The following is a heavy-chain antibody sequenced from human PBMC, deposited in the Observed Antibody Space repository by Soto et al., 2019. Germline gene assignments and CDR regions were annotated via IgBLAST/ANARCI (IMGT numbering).Heavy chain of an antibody. D-gene: IGHD3-22*01. CDR2: INHSGST. Sequence: SETLSLTCVVYGGSFSGYYWSWIRQPPGEGLEWVGKINHSGSTNYNPSLKSGVTISVDTSKNQFSLNLSSVTAADTAVYYCAGDYDSSGYYFLNYWGQGTLVTVSS. J-gene: IGHJ4*02. CDR3: AGDYDSSGYYFLNY. CDR1: GGSFSGYY. V-gene: IGHV4-34*01.